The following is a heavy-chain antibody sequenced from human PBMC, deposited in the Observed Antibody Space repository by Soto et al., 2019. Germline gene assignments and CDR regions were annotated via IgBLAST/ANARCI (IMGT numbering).Heavy chain of an antibody. CDR1: GFGFSSYG. CDR2: MSDDGTKK. J-gene: IGHJ4*02. CDR3: AMGREDDFWSGYYIDMDD. V-gene: IGHV3-30*03. Sequence: GGSLRLSCAASGFGFSSYGMHWVRQAPGKGLEWLAVMSDDGTKKNYANSVKGRFTISRDNSKNTVYLQMNSLRGEDTAVYFCAMGREDDFWSGYYIDMDDWGQGTQVTVSS. D-gene: IGHD3-3*01.